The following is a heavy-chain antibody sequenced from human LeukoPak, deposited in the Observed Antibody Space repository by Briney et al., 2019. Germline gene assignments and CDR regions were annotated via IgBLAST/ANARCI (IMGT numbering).Heavy chain of an antibody. CDR3: ARAGDSSGYYYEASDY. D-gene: IGHD3-22*01. V-gene: IGHV3-64*01. Sequence: PGGSLRLSCAASGLTFSSYAMHWVRQAPGKGLEYVSAISSNGGSTYYANSVKGRFTISRDNSKNTLYLQMGSLRAEDMAVYFCARAGDSSGYYYEASDYWGQGTLVTVSS. CDR2: ISSNGGST. J-gene: IGHJ4*02. CDR1: GLTFSSYA.